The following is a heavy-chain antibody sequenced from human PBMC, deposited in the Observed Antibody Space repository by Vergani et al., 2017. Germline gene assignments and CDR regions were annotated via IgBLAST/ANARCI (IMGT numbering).Heavy chain of an antibody. V-gene: IGHV4-34*01. CDR1: GGSFSGYY. J-gene: IGHJ6*02. Sequence: QVQLQQWGAGLLKPSETLSLTCAVYGGSFSGYYWSWIRQPPGKGLEWIGEINHSGSTNYNPSLKSRVTISVDTSKNQFSLKLSSVTAADTAVYYCARGRNWSSGWEYYYGMDVWGQ. CDR3: ARGRNWSSGWEYYYGMDV. CDR2: INHSGST. D-gene: IGHD6-19*01.